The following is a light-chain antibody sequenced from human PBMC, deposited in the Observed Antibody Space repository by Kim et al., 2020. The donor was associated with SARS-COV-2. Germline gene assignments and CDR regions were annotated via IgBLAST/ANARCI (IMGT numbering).Light chain of an antibody. Sequence: QSVLTQPPSASGTPGQRVTISCSGSSSNIGRNTVNWFQQLPGTAPKLLINTNNQRPSGVPDRFSGSKSGTSASLTISGLQSEDEADYYCAAWDDSLIGRVFGGGTKVTVL. CDR3: AAWDDSLIGRV. J-gene: IGLJ3*02. V-gene: IGLV1-44*01. CDR1: SSNIGRNT. CDR2: TNN.